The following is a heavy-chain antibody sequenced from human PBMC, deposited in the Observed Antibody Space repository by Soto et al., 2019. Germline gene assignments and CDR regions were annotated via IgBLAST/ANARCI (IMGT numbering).Heavy chain of an antibody. CDR3: AQRRAVVGILPVPFVY. V-gene: IGHV2-5*02. CDR1: GFSLSTSGVG. J-gene: IGHJ4*02. Sequence: QITLKESGPTLVKPTQTLTLTCTFSGFSLSTSGVGVGWIRQPPGKALEWLALIYWDDDKRYSPSLKSRLTINTETSKTQVLLTMTNMDPVDTATYYCAQRRAVVGILPVPFVYWGQGTLVTVSS. CDR2: IYWDDDK. D-gene: IGHD6-19*01.